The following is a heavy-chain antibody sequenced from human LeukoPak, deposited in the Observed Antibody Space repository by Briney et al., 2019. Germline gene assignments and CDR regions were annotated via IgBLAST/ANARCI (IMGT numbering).Heavy chain of an antibody. CDR3: AXXGYRYGYYFDY. CDR1: GGSISSFY. Sequence: SETLSLTCTVSGGSISSFYWSWIRQPPGKGLEWIGYIYYSGSTNYNPSLQSRVTISVDTSKNQFSLRLSSVTAADTAVYYCAXXGYRYGYYFDYWGQGTLVTVSS. D-gene: IGHD3-10*01. CDR2: IYYSGST. J-gene: IGHJ4*02. V-gene: IGHV4-59*08.